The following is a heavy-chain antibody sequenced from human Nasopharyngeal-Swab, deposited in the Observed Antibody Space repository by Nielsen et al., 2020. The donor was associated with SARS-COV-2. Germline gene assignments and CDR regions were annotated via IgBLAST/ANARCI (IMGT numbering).Heavy chain of an antibody. CDR2: ISSSSSYI. Sequence: GESLKISCAAFGFTFSSYSMNWVRQAPGKGLEWVSSISSSSSYIYYADSVKGRFTISRDNAKNSLYLQMNSLRAEETAVYYCARDCSSTSCYGNYYYGMDVWGQGTTVTVSS. D-gene: IGHD2-2*01. V-gene: IGHV3-21*04. CDR3: ARDCSSTSCYGNYYYGMDV. J-gene: IGHJ6*02. CDR1: GFTFSSYS.